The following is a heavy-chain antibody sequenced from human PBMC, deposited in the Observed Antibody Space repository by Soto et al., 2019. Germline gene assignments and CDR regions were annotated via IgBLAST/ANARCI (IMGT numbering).Heavy chain of an antibody. Sequence: PGGSLRLSCAAAGFSVSTSHISWVRQAPGKGLEWVSVIYGGGTTYYADSVKGRFTISRDTSKNTLYLQMNSLRAEDTAVYYCVQTTGWPGFDFWGQGTLVTVSS. V-gene: IGHV3-53*01. CDR2: IYGGGTT. CDR3: VQTTGWPGFDF. CDR1: GFSVSTSH. D-gene: IGHD6-19*01. J-gene: IGHJ4*02.